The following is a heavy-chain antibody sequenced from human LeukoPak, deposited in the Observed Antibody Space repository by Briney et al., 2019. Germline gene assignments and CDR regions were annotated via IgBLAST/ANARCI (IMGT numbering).Heavy chain of an antibody. D-gene: IGHD5-24*01. V-gene: IGHV3-23*01. Sequence: AGTLRLTCAASGFSFSDYYLSWIRQAPGKGLEWVSTISDSGGSTYYASSVKGRFTISRDKSKNTLFLQISSLRVEDAAVYYCVNQKGDLGYNILEVWGQGTTVTGSS. CDR2: ISDSGGST. CDR1: GFSFSDYY. J-gene: IGHJ6*01. CDR3: VNQKGDLGYNILEV.